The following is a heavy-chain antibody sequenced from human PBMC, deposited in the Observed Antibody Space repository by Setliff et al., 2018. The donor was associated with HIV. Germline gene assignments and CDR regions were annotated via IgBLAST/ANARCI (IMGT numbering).Heavy chain of an antibody. Sequence: SETLSLTCAVYGASLSGYYWSWIRQPPGKGLEWIGEINYSGTTNYNPSLKSRVTISVDTSKKQFSLKVRSVTAADAAVYFCARAVWTAAAGTLDYHYYGLDVWGQGTTVTVSS. CDR3: ARAVWTAAAGTLDYHYYGLDV. V-gene: IGHV4-34*01. J-gene: IGHJ6*02. D-gene: IGHD6-13*01. CDR2: INYSGTT. CDR1: GASLSGYY.